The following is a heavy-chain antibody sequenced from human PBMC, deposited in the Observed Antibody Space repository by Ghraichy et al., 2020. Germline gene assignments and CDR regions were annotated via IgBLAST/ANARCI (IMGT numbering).Heavy chain of an antibody. V-gene: IGHV3-21*01. J-gene: IGHJ4*02. Sequence: GALRLSCAASGFTFSSYSMNWVRQAPGKGLEWVSSISSSSSYIYYADSVKGRFTISRDNAKNSLYLQMNSLRAEDTAVYYCARLGVAEGVDYWGQGTLVTVSS. CDR1: GFTFSSYS. D-gene: IGHD2-15*01. CDR3: ARLGVAEGVDY. CDR2: ISSSSSYI.